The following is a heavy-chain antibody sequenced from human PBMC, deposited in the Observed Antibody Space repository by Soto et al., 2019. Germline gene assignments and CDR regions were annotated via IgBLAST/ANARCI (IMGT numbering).Heavy chain of an antibody. V-gene: IGHV4-59*08. CDR1: GGSISSYY. CDR2: IYSSGST. J-gene: IGHJ4*02. Sequence: QVQLLESGPGLVKPSETLSLTCTVSGGSISSYYWSWIRQPPGKGLEWIGYIYSSGSTNYNPSLKXRVTISVDTSKNQFSLKLSSVTAADTAVYYCARRYGGGFDYWGQGTLVTVSS. CDR3: ARRYGGGFDY. D-gene: IGHD3-10*01.